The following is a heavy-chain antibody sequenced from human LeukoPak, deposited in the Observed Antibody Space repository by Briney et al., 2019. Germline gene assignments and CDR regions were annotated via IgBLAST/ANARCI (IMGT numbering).Heavy chain of an antibody. CDR2: IWSSGTT. D-gene: IGHD3-16*01. V-gene: IGHV4-4*07. CDR1: GGSIGTLY. CDR3: ARSEYVTFDY. Sequence: AGTLSLTCSVSGGSIGTLYWNWIRQPAGKGLEWIGRIWSSGTTNYNPFLKSRVTMSLDTSKNQVSLNLISVTAADTALYYCARSEYVTFDYWGRGTVVIVSS. J-gene: IGHJ4*02.